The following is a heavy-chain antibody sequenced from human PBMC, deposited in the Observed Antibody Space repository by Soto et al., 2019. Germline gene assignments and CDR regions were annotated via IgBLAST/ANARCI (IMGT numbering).Heavy chain of an antibody. D-gene: IGHD3-16*01. J-gene: IGHJ4*02. CDR1: GFTVSNNY. CDR3: AAYSHKGY. Sequence: EEQLVESGGDLVQPGGSLRLSCAASGFTVSNNYMSWFRQAPGKGLEWVSLIYSGGSTYYADSVKGRFTISRDSSKNTLYLQMNRLRADDTAMYYCAAYSHKGYWGQGTLVNVSS. CDR2: IYSGGST. V-gene: IGHV3-66*01.